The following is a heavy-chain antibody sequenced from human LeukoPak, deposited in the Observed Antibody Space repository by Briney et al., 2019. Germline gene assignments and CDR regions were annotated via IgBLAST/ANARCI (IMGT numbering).Heavy chain of an antibody. CDR2: VSGSGGST. Sequence: PGGSLRLSCAASGFTFSSYAMSWVRRAPGKGLEWVSSVSGSGGSTYYADSVKGRFTISRDNSKNTLYLQMNRLRAEDTAVYYCAKGYSDWLSDFDYWGQGTLVTVSS. J-gene: IGHJ4*02. CDR1: GFTFSSYA. D-gene: IGHD3-9*01. V-gene: IGHV3-23*01. CDR3: AKGYSDWLSDFDY.